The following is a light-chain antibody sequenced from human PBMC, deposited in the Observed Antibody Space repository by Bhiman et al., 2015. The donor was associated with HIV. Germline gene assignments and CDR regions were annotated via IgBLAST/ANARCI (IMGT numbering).Light chain of an antibody. J-gene: IGLJ1*01. CDR3: SSLTSSLTYV. CDR2: DVN. V-gene: IGLV2-14*03. Sequence: SVSVSPGQAITISCTGTSSDVGGYNFVSWYQHHPGKAPKLMIYDVNKRPSGVSNRFSGAKSGNTASLTISGLQAEDEADYYCSSLTSSLTYVFGTGTNVTVL. CDR1: SSDVGGYNF.